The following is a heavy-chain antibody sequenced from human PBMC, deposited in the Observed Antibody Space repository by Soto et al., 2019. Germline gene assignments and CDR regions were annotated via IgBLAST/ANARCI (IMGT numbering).Heavy chain of an antibody. CDR3: ARDFMITFGGVIVHYYFDY. J-gene: IGHJ4*02. V-gene: IGHV3-7*01. CDR1: GFTFSNAW. D-gene: IGHD3-16*02. CDR2: IKQDGSEK. Sequence: GGSLRLSCAASGFTFSNAWMSWVRQAPGKGLEWVANIKQDGSEKYYVDSVKGRFTISRDNAKNSLYLQMNSLRAEDTAVYYCARDFMITFGGVIVHYYFDYWGQGTLVTVSS.